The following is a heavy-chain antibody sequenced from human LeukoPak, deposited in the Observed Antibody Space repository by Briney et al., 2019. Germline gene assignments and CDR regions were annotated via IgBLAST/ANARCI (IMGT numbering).Heavy chain of an antibody. D-gene: IGHD1-14*01. CDR3: TKGPGTITRSGPNY. Sequence: GGSLRLSCTAWGFTLRGYAITWVRQAPGNGLEWGSTISDSGGSTYYTDSVKGRFTISRGNSQNTLYLQINSLRAEDTAIYYCTKGPGTITRSGPNYWGQGTLVTVSS. J-gene: IGHJ4*02. CDR1: GFTLRGYA. V-gene: IGHV3-23*01. CDR2: ISDSGGST.